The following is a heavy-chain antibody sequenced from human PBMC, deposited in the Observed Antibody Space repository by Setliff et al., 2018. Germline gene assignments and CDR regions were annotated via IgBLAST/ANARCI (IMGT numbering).Heavy chain of an antibody. CDR2: INHSGST. J-gene: IGHJ2*01. CDR3: ARAQVVFAISAPAWYFEF. CDR1: GGSFSGYQ. V-gene: IGHV4-34*01. D-gene: IGHD2-21*01. Sequence: SETLSLTCVVSGGSFSGYQWSWIRQPPGKGLDWIGEINHSGSTNYSPSLKSRVSISVDKSSNQFSLKLTSVTAADTAVYYCARAQVVFAISAPAWYFEFWGRGTQVTVSS.